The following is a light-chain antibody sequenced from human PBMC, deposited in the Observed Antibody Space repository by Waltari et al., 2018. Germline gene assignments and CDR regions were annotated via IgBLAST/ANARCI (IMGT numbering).Light chain of an antibody. CDR1: SSGVGGYNY. Sequence: QSALTQPASVSGSPGQSITISCTGTSSGVGGYNYVSWYQQHPGKAPKLMIYEVHNRPSGVSNRFSGSKSGNTASLTISGLQAEDEADYYCSSYTRSGPLFGGGTKLTVL. CDR2: EVH. CDR3: SSYTRSGPL. V-gene: IGLV2-14*01. J-gene: IGLJ3*02.